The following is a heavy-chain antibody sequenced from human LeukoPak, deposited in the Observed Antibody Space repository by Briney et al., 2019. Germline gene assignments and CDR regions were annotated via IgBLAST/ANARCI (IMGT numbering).Heavy chain of an antibody. CDR1: GFTFSSYA. CDR2: ISYDGSNK. CDR3: ARGMATIDGYYYYMDV. V-gene: IGHV3-30*04. Sequence: RPGRSLRLSCAASGFTFSSYAMHWVRQAPGKGLEWVAVISYDGSNKYYADSVKGRFTISRDNSKNTLYLQMNSLRAEDTAVYYCARGMATIDGYYYYMDVWGKGTTVTVSS. J-gene: IGHJ6*03. D-gene: IGHD5-24*01.